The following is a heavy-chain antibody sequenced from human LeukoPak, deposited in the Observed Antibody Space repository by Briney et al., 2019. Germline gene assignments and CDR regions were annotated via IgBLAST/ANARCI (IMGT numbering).Heavy chain of an antibody. CDR2: IWYDGSNK. V-gene: IGHV3-33*06. CDR3: AKASSHADLLGYCSSTSCTGAIDY. Sequence: GGSLRLSCAASGFTFSSYGMHWVRQAPGKGLEWVAVIWYDGSNKYYADSVKGRFTISRDNSKNTLYLQMNSLRAEDTAVYYCAKASSHADLLGYCSSTSCTGAIDYWGQGTLVTVTS. CDR1: GFTFSSYG. D-gene: IGHD2-2*01. J-gene: IGHJ4*02.